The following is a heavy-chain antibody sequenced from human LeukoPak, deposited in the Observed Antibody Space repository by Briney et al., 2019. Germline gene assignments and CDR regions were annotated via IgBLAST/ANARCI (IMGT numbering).Heavy chain of an antibody. J-gene: IGHJ4*02. CDR2: IEEDGSEK. Sequence: GGSLRLSCAASGFSLSSYWMSWVRLAPGKGLEWVADIEEDGSEKYYVDSVEGRFTISRDNAKNSLYLQMNSLRAEDTAVYYCARDRGYCRGTTCYAYYFDSWGQGTLVTVSS. CDR3: ARDRGYCRGTTCYAYYFDS. CDR1: GFSLSSYW. D-gene: IGHD2-2*01. V-gene: IGHV3-7*01.